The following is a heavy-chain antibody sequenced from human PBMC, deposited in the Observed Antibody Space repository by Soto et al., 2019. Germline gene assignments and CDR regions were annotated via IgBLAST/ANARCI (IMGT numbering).Heavy chain of an antibody. CDR3: ATPTPLRGAMITNINFDF. CDR1: GFTFSSSA. CDR2: VSANGQGI. D-gene: IGHD3-10*01. Sequence: TGGSLRLSCAASGFTFSSSAISWVRQAPGKGLEWVSAVSANGQGIYYADSVRGRFTISRDNSKNTVFLHMELSGLNSDDTAVYYCATPTPLRGAMITNINFDFWGQGTPVTVSS. J-gene: IGHJ4*02. V-gene: IGHV3-23*01.